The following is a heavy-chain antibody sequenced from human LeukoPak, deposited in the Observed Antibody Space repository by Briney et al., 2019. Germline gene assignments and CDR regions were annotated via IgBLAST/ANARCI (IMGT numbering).Heavy chain of an antibody. Sequence: EASVKVSCKASGGTFSSYAISWVRQAPGQGLEWMGGIIPIFGTANYAQKFQGRVTITADESTSTAYMELSSLRSEDTAVYYCARGAVAGVFDIWGQGTMVTVSS. D-gene: IGHD6-19*01. J-gene: IGHJ3*02. CDR2: IIPIFGTA. V-gene: IGHV1-69*13. CDR3: ARGAVAGVFDI. CDR1: GGTFSSYA.